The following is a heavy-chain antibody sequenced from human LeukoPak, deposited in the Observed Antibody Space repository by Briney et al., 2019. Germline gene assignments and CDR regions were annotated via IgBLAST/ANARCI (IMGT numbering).Heavy chain of an antibody. CDR2: IYTSGST. CDR3: GRERQQGRGGNAFDL. CDR1: GRSISSYY. J-gene: IGHJ3*01. Sequence: SETLSLTCTVSGRSISSYYWSWIRQPPGKGREWIGRIYTSGSTNYNPSLKSRVTMSVDTSKNQSSLTLTLLTAATTSAYYWGRERQQGRGGNAFDLWDQGTMVTVSS. V-gene: IGHV4-4*07. D-gene: IGHD3-10*01.